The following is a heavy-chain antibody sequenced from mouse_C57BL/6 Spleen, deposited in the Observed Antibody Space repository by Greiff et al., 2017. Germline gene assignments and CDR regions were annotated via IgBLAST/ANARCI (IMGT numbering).Heavy chain of an antibody. D-gene: IGHD1-1*01. Sequence: EVQLVESGGGLVKPGGSLKLSCAASGFTFSDYGMHWVRQAPEKGLEWVAYISSGSSTIYYADTVKGRFTISRDNAKNTLFLQMTSLRSEDTAMXYCARTLITTVVAPFADWGQGTLVTVSA. CDR2: ISSGSSTI. J-gene: IGHJ3*01. CDR1: GFTFSDYG. V-gene: IGHV5-17*01. CDR3: ARTLITTVVAPFAD.